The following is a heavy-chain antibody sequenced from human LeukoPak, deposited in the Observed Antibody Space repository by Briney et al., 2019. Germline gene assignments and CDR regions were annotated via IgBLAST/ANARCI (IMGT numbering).Heavy chain of an antibody. CDR1: GFTITRNY. V-gene: IGHV3-53*01. CDR2: IYSDGST. Sequence: GGALRLSCESSGFTITRNYMTWVRQAPGKGLEWVSLIYSDGSTSYSDSVKGRLTISRDTSKETVYLQMDSLRAEDTAVYYCARVTSRSGYYFDYWGQGSLVTVSS. CDR3: ARVTSRSGYYFDY. D-gene: IGHD1-14*01. J-gene: IGHJ4*02.